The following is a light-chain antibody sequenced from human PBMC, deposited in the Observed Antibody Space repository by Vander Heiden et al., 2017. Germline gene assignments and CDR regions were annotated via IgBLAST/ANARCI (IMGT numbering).Light chain of an antibody. CDR3: SSNAGSNNLV. J-gene: IGLJ3*02. V-gene: IGLV2-8*01. CDR1: RSDVSKYNH. Sequence: QSALTQPPSASGSPGQSVTISCTGTRSDVSKYNHVSWYQQHPGKAPKLMIYDVNRRASGVPLRFSGSKSANTASLTVSGLQAEDEAVYYCSSNAGSNNLVFGGGTRLTVL. CDR2: DVN.